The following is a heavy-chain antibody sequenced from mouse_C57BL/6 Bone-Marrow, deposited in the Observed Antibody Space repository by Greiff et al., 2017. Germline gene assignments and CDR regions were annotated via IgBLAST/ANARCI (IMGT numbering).Heavy chain of an antibody. V-gene: IGHV1-64*01. CDR1: GYTFTSYW. J-gene: IGHJ4*01. CDR3: ARAYGSSYAYAMDY. Sequence: VQLQQPGAELVKPGASVKLSCKASGYTFTSYWMHWVKQRPGQGLEWIGMIHPNSGSTNYNEKFKSKATLTVDKSSSTAYMQLSSLTSDDSAVYYCARAYGSSYAYAMDYWGQGTSVTVSS. D-gene: IGHD1-1*01. CDR2: IHPNSGST.